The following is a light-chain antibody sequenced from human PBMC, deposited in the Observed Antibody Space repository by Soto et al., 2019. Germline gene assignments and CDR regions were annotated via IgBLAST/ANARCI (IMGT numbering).Light chain of an antibody. Sequence: EIVLTQSPGTLSVSPGERATLSCRASQSISSNYLAWYQQKHGQAPSLLIYGASSRATGIPDRFSGSGSGTDFTLTISRLEPEDSAIYYCQQYVSWTFGQGTKVEIK. V-gene: IGKV3-20*01. CDR1: QSISSNY. J-gene: IGKJ1*01. CDR3: QQYVSWT. CDR2: GAS.